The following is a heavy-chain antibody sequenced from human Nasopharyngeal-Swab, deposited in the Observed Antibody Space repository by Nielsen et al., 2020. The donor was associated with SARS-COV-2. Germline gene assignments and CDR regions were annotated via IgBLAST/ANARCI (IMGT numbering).Heavy chain of an antibody. V-gene: IGHV4-59*01. CDR1: GGSISSYY. CDR2: IYYSGST. D-gene: IGHD6-19*01. Sequence: SETLSLTCTASGGSISSYYWSWIRQPPGKGLEWIGYIYYSGSTNYNPSLKSRVTISVDTSKNQFSLKLSSVTAADTAVYYCARDLIAVAGFVLHWGGMDVWGQGTTVTVSS. J-gene: IGHJ6*02. CDR3: ARDLIAVAGFVLHWGGMDV.